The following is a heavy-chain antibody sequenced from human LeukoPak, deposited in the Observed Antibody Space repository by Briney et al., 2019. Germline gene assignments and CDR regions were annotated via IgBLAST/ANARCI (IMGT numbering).Heavy chain of an antibody. CDR2: IKKDGSDK. CDR1: GFTFSRYW. V-gene: IGHV3-7*01. J-gene: IGHJ4*02. CDR3: AREGKLQGGYYFDY. Sequence: GGSLILSCAASGFTFSRYWMSWLRQAPGQGLEWVANIKKDGSDKYYVHSVKGRFTSSRDNAKNSLYLQMNSLRAEDTAVYYCAREGKLQGGYYFDYWGQGTLVTVSS. D-gene: IGHD4-11*01.